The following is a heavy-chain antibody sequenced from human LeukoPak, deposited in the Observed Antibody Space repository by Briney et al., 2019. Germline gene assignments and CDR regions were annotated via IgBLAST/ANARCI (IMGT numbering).Heavy chain of an antibody. D-gene: IGHD5-24*01. Sequence: SVKVSCKASGGTFSSYAISWVRQAPGQGLEWMGGIIPIFGTANYAQKFQGRVTITTDESTSTAYMELSSLRSEDTAMYYCARWAGDGYNYYFDYWGQGTLVTVSS. J-gene: IGHJ4*02. CDR2: IIPIFGTA. CDR3: ARWAGDGYNYYFDY. V-gene: IGHV1-69*05. CDR1: GGTFSSYA.